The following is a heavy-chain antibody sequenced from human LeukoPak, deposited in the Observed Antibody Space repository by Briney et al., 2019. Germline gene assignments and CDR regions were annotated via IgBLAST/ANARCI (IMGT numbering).Heavy chain of an antibody. V-gene: IGHV4-61*02. CDR1: GGSISSSSYY. J-gene: IGHJ4*02. CDR3: ARDSFKGGNDSSGYCFDY. D-gene: IGHD3-22*01. Sequence: SETLSLTCTVSGGSISSSSYYWGWIRQPAGKGLEWIGRIYTSGSTNYNPSLKSRVTMSVDTSKNQFSLKLSSVTAADTAVYYCARDSFKGGNDSSGYCFDYWGQGTLVTVSS. CDR2: IYTSGST.